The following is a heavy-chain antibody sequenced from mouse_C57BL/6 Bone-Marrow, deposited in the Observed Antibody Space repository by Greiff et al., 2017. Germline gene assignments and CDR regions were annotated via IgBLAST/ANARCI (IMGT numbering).Heavy chain of an antibody. CDR2: IDPSDSYT. CDR1: GYTFTSYW. V-gene: IGHV1-69*01. Sequence: QVQLQQPGAELVMPGASVKLSCKASGYTFTSYWMHWVKQRPGQGLEWIGEIDPSDSYTNYTQKFKGKSTLTVDKSSSTAYMQLSSLTSEDTAVYCCARDFFDFWGTGTTVTVSS. CDR3: ARDFFDF. J-gene: IGHJ1*03.